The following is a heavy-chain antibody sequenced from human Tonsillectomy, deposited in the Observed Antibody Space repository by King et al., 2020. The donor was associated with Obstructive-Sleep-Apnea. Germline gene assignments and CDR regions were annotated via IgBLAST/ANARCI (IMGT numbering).Heavy chain of an antibody. CDR1: GGSISSSSYY. D-gene: IGHD5-24*01. V-gene: IGHV4-39*07. J-gene: IGHJ5*02. CDR2: IYYSGST. Sequence: MKLQESGPGLVKPSETLSLTCTVSGGSISSSSYYWGWIRQPPGKGLEWIGSIYYSGSTYYNPSLKSRVTISVDTSKNQFSLKLSSVTAADTAVYYCARDPGGDGYNTINWFDPWGQGTLVTVSS. CDR3: ARDPGGDGYNTINWFDP.